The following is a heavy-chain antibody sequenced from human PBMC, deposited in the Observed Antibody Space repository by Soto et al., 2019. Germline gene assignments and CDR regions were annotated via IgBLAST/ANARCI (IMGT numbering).Heavy chain of an antibody. CDR2: ISSSSSTI. CDR1: GFTFSSYS. V-gene: IGHV3-48*02. D-gene: IGHD5-18*01. CDR3: ARGKAFGYRYGIGVYGRDV. Sequence: LRLSFAASGFTFSSYSMNWVRQAPGKGLEWVSYISSSSSTIYYADSVKGRFTISRDNAKNSLYLQMNSLRDDDTAVYYCARGKAFGYRYGIGVYGRDVWGQGTTVTVSS. J-gene: IGHJ6*02.